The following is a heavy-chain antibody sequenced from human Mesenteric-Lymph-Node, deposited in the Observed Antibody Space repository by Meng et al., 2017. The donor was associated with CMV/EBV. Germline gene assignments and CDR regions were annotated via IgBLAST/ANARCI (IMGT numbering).Heavy chain of an antibody. Sequence: GGSLRLSCAASGFTFSIYSMNWVRQAPGKGLEWVSSISSSSSYIYYADSVKGRFTISRDNAKNSLYLQMNSLRAEDTAVYYCARGGVGATLGAFDIWGQGTMVTVSS. J-gene: IGHJ3*02. CDR3: ARGGVGATLGAFDI. V-gene: IGHV3-21*01. CDR1: GFTFSIYS. D-gene: IGHD1-26*01. CDR2: ISSSSSYI.